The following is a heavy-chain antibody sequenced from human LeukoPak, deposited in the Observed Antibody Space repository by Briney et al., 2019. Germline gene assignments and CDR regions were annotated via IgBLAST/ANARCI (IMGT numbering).Heavy chain of an antibody. CDR3: ARFGAAALGFDI. Sequence: GGSLRLSCAASGFTFSNAWMSWVRQAPGKGLEWVANVKQDGSEKYYVESVKGRFTVSRDNAKNSLSLQMNSLRVEDTAVYYCARFGAAALGFDIWGQGTMVTVSS. V-gene: IGHV3-7*01. D-gene: IGHD6-13*01. CDR2: VKQDGSEK. J-gene: IGHJ3*02. CDR1: GFTFSNAW.